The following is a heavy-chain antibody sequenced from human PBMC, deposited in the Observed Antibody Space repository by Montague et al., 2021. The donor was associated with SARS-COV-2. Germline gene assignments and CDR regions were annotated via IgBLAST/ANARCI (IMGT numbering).Heavy chain of an antibody. D-gene: IGHD6-6*01. CDR2: IYYSGST. J-gene: IGHJ4*02. Sequence: SETLSLTCTVSDGSISSYYWSWIRQPPGKGLEWIGYIYYSGSTNYNPSLKSRVTISVDTSKNQLSLKLSSVTAADTAVYYCARHALNEYSSAWAFGFDYWGQGTLVTASS. V-gene: IGHV4-59*08. CDR3: ARHALNEYSSAWAFGFDY. CDR1: DGSISSYY.